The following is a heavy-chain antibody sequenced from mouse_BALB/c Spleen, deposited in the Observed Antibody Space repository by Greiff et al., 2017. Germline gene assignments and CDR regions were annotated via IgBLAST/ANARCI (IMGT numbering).Heavy chain of an antibody. J-gene: IGHJ3*01. CDR3: ARSGDYDED. V-gene: IGHV1-69*02. CDR2: IDPSDSYT. D-gene: IGHD2-4*01. CDR1: GYTFTSYW. Sequence: QVQLQQSGAELVKPGASVKLSCKASGYTFTSYWMHWVKQRPGQGLEWIGEIDPSDSYTNYNQKFKGKATLTVDKSSSTAYMQLSSLTSEDSAVYYCARSGDYDEDWGQGTLVTVSA.